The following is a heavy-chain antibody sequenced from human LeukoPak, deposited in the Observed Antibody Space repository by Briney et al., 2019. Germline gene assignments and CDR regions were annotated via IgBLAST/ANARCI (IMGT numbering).Heavy chain of an antibody. Sequence: GASVKVSCKASGYTFTSYAISWVRQAPGQGLEWMGGIIPIFGTANYAQKFQGRVTITADKSTSTAYMELSSLRSEDTAVYYCARGYYGDYGYYMDVWGKGTTVTVSS. V-gene: IGHV1-69*06. CDR1: GYTFTSYA. D-gene: IGHD4-17*01. J-gene: IGHJ6*03. CDR3: ARGYYGDYGYYMDV. CDR2: IIPIFGTA.